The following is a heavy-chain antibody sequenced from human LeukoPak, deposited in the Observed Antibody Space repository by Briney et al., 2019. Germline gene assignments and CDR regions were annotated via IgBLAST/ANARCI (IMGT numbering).Heavy chain of an antibody. D-gene: IGHD1-26*01. CDR3: AKDARNLGSPLEINYFDS. CDR1: GFTFSSYG. J-gene: IGHJ4*02. Sequence: GGSLRLSCAASGFTFSSYGMHWVRQAPGKGLEWVAVISYDGSNKYYADSVKGRFTISRDNSKNTLYLQMNSLRAEDTAVYYCAKDARNLGSPLEINYFDSWGQGTLVTLSS. CDR2: ISYDGSNK. V-gene: IGHV3-30*18.